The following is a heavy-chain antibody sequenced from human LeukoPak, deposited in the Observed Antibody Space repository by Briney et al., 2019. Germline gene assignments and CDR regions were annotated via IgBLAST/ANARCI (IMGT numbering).Heavy chain of an antibody. CDR1: GGSISSYY. D-gene: IGHD3-9*01. Sequence: PSETLSLTCTVSGGSISSYYRSWIRQPAGKGLEWIGRIFTSGNTNYNPSLKSRGTMSVDTSKNQFSLKLSSVTAADTAVYYCAAATGHYDILPGYHYTDYWGQGTLVTVSS. V-gene: IGHV4-4*07. J-gene: IGHJ4*02. CDR3: AAATGHYDILPGYHYTDY. CDR2: IFTSGNT.